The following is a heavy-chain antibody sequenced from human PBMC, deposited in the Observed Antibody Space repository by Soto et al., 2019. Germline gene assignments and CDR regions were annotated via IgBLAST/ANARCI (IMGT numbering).Heavy chain of an antibody. D-gene: IGHD2-8*01. V-gene: IGHV1-18*01. CDR3: AKNGQPPYYYYGMDV. J-gene: IGHJ6*02. Sequence: QGQLVQSGPEAKKPGASVKVSCKASGYTFSRYGISWVRQAPGQGLEWMGWIGGYNGDTKYAQKVQGRVTMTIDTSKYTAYMELRSLTSDDTAIYYCAKNGQPPYYYYGMDVWGQGTTVTVSS. CDR2: IGGYNGDT. CDR1: GYTFSRYG.